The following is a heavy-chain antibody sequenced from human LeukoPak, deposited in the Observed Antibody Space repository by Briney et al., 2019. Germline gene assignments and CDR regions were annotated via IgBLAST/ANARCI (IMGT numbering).Heavy chain of an antibody. CDR2: INAGNGNT. Sequence: GASVKVSCKASGYTFTSYAMHWVRQAPGQRLEWMGWINAGNGNTKYSQKFQGRVTITRDTSASTAYMELSSLRSEDTAVYYCARSGAGGLLWFGSPEGDYWGQGTLVTVSS. CDR3: ARSGAGGLLWFGSPEGDY. V-gene: IGHV1-3*01. J-gene: IGHJ4*02. D-gene: IGHD3-10*01. CDR1: GYTFTSYA.